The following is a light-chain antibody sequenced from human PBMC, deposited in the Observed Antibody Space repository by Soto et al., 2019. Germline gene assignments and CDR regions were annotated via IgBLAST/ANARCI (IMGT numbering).Light chain of an antibody. CDR3: SSYSGTNYHYV. J-gene: IGLJ1*01. CDR2: DVS. V-gene: IGLV2-8*01. Sequence: QSALTQPPSASGSFGQSVTISCTGTSSDVGGYNYVSWYQQHPGKAPKLMIYDVSERPSGVPDRFSGSKSGNTASLIVSGLQDDDEADYYCSSYSGTNYHYVFGTGTKLTVL. CDR1: SSDVGGYNY.